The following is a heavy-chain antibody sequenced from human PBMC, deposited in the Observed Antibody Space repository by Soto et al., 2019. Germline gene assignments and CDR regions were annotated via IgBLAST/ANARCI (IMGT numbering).Heavy chain of an antibody. CDR3: ARDQGAGIQLWSSPYYYGMDV. V-gene: IGHV3-11*01. D-gene: IGHD5-18*01. CDR1: GFTFSDYY. J-gene: IGHJ6*02. CDR2: ISSSGSTI. Sequence: PGGSLRLSCAASGFTFSDYYMSWIRQAPGKGLEWVSYISSSGSTIYYADSVKGRFTISRDNAKNSLYLQMNSLRAEDTAVYYCARDQGAGIQLWSSPYYYGMDVWGQGTTVTVSS.